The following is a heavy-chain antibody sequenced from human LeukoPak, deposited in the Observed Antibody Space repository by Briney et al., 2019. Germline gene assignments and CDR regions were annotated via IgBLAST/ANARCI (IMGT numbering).Heavy chain of an antibody. CDR2: INPNSGGT. D-gene: IGHD1-26*01. V-gene: IGHV1-2*02. Sequence: ASVKVSCKASGYAFTGYYMHWVRQAPGQGLEWMGWINPNSGGTNYAQRFQDRVAVTRDTSISTAYMELSRLRSDDTAMYYCARDERWELARHWGQGTPVTVSS. J-gene: IGHJ4*02. CDR3: ARDERWELARH. CDR1: GYAFTGYY.